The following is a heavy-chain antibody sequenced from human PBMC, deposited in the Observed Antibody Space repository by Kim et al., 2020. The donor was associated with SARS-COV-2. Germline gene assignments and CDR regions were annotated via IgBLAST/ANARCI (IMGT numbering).Heavy chain of an antibody. D-gene: IGHD3-16*01. CDR2: IDHSGTT. CDR3: ARIGAPATDPYYYIMDV. CDR1: GESLIGYY. J-gene: IGHJ6*03. Sequence: SETLSLTCGVYGESLIGYYWTWIRQPPGKGLEWIGEIDHSGTTSYNPSLKSRATISLATSEKQLSLWLNSVTDADTAVYYCARIGAPATDPYYYIMDVWG. V-gene: IGHV4-34*01.